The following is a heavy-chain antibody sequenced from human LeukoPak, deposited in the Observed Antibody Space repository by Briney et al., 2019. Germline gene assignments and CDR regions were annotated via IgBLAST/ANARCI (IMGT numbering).Heavy chain of an antibody. CDR3: ARAGGSGWIVY. D-gene: IGHD6-19*01. Sequence: SETLSLTCTVSGGSISSDTYYWGWIRQPPGKGLEWIGSGSTYYNPSLKSRVTISVDTSKNLFSLKLTSVTAADTAVYYCARAGGSGWIVYWGQGTLVTVSS. V-gene: IGHV4-39*07. J-gene: IGHJ4*02. CDR2: GST. CDR1: GGSISSDTYY.